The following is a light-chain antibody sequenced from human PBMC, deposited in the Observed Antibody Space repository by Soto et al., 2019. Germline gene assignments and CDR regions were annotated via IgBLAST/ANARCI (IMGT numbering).Light chain of an antibody. CDR1: QSVSSDF. V-gene: IGKV3-20*01. J-gene: IGKJ5*01. Sequence: EIVLTQSPGTLSLSPGERATLSCRASQSVSSDFLAWYQRKPGQAPRLLIYGASTRATGIPDRFSGSGAGTDFTLTIRRLAPEDFAVYDCQQYGDSPITFGQGTRLEIK. CDR3: QQYGDSPIT. CDR2: GAS.